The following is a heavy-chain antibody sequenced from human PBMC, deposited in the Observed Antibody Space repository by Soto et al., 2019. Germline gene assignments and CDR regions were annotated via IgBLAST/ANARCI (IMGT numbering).Heavy chain of an antibody. Sequence: GGSLRLSCAASGFTFSSYGMHWVRQAPGKGLEWVAVIWYDGSNKYYADSVKGRFTISRDNSKNTLYLQMNSLRAEDTAVYYCAKEEEWELFGFDYWGQGTLVTVSS. J-gene: IGHJ4*02. V-gene: IGHV3-33*06. D-gene: IGHD1-26*01. CDR3: AKEEEWELFGFDY. CDR2: IWYDGSNK. CDR1: GFTFSSYG.